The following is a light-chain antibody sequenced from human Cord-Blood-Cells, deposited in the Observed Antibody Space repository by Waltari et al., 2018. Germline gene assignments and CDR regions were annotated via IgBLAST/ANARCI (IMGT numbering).Light chain of an antibody. CDR2: YVS. CDR3: SSYTSSSTLV. J-gene: IGLJ2*01. CDR1: SSDVGGYNY. V-gene: IGLV2-14*01. Sequence: QSALTQPASVSGSPGQSITISCTGPSSDVGGYNYFSWYQQHPGKAPKLMIYYVSNRPSGVSNRFSGSKSGNTASLTISGLQAEDEADYYCSSYTSSSTLVFGGGTKLTVL.